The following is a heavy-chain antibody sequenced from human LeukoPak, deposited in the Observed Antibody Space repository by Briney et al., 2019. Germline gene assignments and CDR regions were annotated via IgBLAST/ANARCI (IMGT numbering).Heavy chain of an antibody. J-gene: IGHJ4*02. Sequence: PGGSLRLSCAASGFTFSDYYMNWIRQAPGKGLEWVSYISGSGNTIYYADSVKGRFTISRDNAKKSLYLQMNSLRADDTAVYYCASSPRDWNFAFHSWGQETLVTVSS. CDR2: ISGSGNTI. CDR1: GFTFSDYY. D-gene: IGHD1-7*01. CDR3: ASSPRDWNFAFHS. V-gene: IGHV3-11*01.